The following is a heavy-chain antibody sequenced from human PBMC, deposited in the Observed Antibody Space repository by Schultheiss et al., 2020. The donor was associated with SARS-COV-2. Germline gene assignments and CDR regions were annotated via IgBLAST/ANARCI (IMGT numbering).Heavy chain of an antibody. CDR2: ISWNSGSI. CDR1: GFTFSSYA. J-gene: IGHJ4*02. V-gene: IGHV3-9*01. CDR3: ARDPGITGTDY. Sequence: SLKISCAASGFTFSSYAMSWVRQAPGKGLEWVSGISWNSGSIGYADSVKGRFTISRDNAKNSLYLQMNSLRAEDTALYYCARDPGITGTDYWGQGTLVTVSS. D-gene: IGHD1-20*01.